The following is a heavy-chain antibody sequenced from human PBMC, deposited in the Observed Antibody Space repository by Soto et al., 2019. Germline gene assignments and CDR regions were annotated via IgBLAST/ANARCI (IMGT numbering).Heavy chain of an antibody. Sequence: SAALSLTCTVSGASTRSSAYWAWIRQPPGKGLEWIGSIYSIGNTYYNPSLKSGVTISADTSKNQFSLNLISVTAADTAVYYCRRSSRYSSDVWGQGITVTVSS. D-gene: IGHD2-2*01. CDR3: RRSSRYSSDV. CDR1: GASTRSSAY. J-gene: IGHJ6*02. CDR2: IYSIGNT. V-gene: IGHV4-39*01.